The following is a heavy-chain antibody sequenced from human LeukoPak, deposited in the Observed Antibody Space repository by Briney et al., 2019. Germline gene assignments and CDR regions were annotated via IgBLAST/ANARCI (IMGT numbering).Heavy chain of an antibody. Sequence: GGSLRLSCAASTFTFSTYTMHWVRQTPGKGLEWVAVISYDGNNKYYADSVKGRFTISRDNAKNSLYLQMNSLRAEDTAVYYCAREGAQDAFDIWGQGTMVTVSS. J-gene: IGHJ3*02. V-gene: IGHV3-30-3*01. D-gene: IGHD4/OR15-4a*01. CDR3: AREGAQDAFDI. CDR2: ISYDGNNK. CDR1: TFTFSTYT.